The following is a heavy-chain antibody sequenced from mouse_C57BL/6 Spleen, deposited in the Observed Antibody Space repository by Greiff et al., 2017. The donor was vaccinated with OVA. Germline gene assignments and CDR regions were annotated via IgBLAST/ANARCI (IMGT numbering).Heavy chain of an antibody. D-gene: IGHD1-1*01. V-gene: IGHV5-17*01. J-gene: IGHJ4*01. CDR3: ARRTTVGGDY. Sequence: EVKLVESGGGLVKPGGSLKLSCAASGFTFSDYGMHWVRQAPEKGLEWVAYISSGSSTLKYAETVKGRSTISRDNAKNTLFLQMTSLRSEDTAMYYCARRTTVGGDYWGQGTSVTVSS. CDR2: ISSGSSTL. CDR1: GFTFSDYG.